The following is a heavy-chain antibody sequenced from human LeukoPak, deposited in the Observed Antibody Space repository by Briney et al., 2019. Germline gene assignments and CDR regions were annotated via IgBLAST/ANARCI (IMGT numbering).Heavy chain of an antibody. D-gene: IGHD1-1*01. CDR1: GFTFSSYE. J-gene: IGHJ4*02. CDR2: ISSSGSYI. V-gene: IGHV3-21*01. Sequence: GGSLRLSCAASGFTFSSYEMNWVRQAPGKGLEWVSSISSSGSYIYYADSVKGRFTISRDNAKNSLYLQMNSLRAEDTAVYYCARDGTRTGFDYWGQRTLVTVSS. CDR3: ARDGTRTGFDY.